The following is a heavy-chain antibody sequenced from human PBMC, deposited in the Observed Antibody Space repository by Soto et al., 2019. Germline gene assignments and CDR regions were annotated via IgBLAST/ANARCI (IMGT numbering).Heavy chain of an antibody. V-gene: IGHV1-3*01. Sequence: ASVKVSCQASGYTYTSYAMHWVRQAPGQRLEWMGWINAGNGNTKYSQKFQGRVTITRDTSASTAYMELSGLRSEDTAVYYCARAISFSDFDWLLTPYYYYYMDVWGKGTTVTVSS. J-gene: IGHJ6*03. CDR1: GYTYTSYA. CDR2: INAGNGNT. CDR3: ARAISFSDFDWLLTPYYYYYMDV. D-gene: IGHD3-9*01.